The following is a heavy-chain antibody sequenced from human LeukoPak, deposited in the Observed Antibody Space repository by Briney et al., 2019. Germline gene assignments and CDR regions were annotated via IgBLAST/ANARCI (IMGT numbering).Heavy chain of an antibody. Sequence: SETLSLTCTVSGGSISSSSYYWGWIRQPPGKGLEWIGSIYYSGSTYYNPSLKSRVTISVDTSKNQFSLKLSSVTAADTAVYYCARIAAAGTKYYYMDVWGKGTTVTVSS. D-gene: IGHD6-13*01. V-gene: IGHV4-39*07. J-gene: IGHJ6*03. CDR1: GGSISSSSYY. CDR3: ARIAAAGTKYYYMDV. CDR2: IYYSGST.